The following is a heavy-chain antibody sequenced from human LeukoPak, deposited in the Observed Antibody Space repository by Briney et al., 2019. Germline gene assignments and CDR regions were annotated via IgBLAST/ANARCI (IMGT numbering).Heavy chain of an antibody. CDR3: AKETMTTVNN. CDR2: ISYDGSNK. Sequence: GGSLRLSYAASGFTFSSYGMHWVRQAPGKGQEWVAVISYDGSNKYYADSVKGRLTISRDNSKNTLYLQMNSLRAEDTAVYYCAKETMTTVNNWGQGTLVTVSS. D-gene: IGHD4-17*01. J-gene: IGHJ4*02. V-gene: IGHV3-30*18. CDR1: GFTFSSYG.